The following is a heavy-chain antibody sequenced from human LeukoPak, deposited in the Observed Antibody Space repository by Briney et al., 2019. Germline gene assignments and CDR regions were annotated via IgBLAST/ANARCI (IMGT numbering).Heavy chain of an antibody. D-gene: IGHD3-22*01. CDR3: ARLGDDSSGYHPLYYFDY. Sequence: GESLKISCKGSGYSFTSYWIGWVRQMPGKGLEWMGIIYPGDSDPRYSPSFQGQVTISADKSISTAYLQWSSLKASDTAMYYCARLGDDSSGYHPLYYFDYWGQGTLVTVSS. J-gene: IGHJ4*02. CDR2: IYPGDSDP. V-gene: IGHV5-51*01. CDR1: GYSFTSYW.